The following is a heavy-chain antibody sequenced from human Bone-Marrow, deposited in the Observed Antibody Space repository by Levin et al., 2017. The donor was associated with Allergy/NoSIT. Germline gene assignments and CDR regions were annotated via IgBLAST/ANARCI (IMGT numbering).Heavy chain of an antibody. CDR1: GAPFTTGGYY. CDR3: ARDQGYTYATDAFDL. CDR2: IYYSGNT. J-gene: IGHJ3*01. Sequence: SETLSLTCTFSGAPFTTGGYYWTWIRQHPGKGLEWIGYIYYSGNTYYNPSLESRVSISIDTSKNQFSLNLRSVTAADTAVYFCARDQGYTYATDAFDLWGQGTMVTVSS. D-gene: IGHD5-18*01. V-gene: IGHV4-31*02.